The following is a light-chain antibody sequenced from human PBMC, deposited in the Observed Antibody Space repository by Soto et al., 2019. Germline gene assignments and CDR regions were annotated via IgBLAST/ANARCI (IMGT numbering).Light chain of an antibody. CDR2: KAS. V-gene: IGKV1-5*03. Sequence: DIQLTQSPSTVSGYVGDRVTINCGASQTISSWLAWYQQKPGTAPNLLIYKASTLKIGVPSRFSGILYATEFNLIIIRLRPDDFATDYCQHYNSYSEAFGQGTKV. J-gene: IGKJ1*01. CDR3: QHYNSYSEA. CDR1: QTISSW.